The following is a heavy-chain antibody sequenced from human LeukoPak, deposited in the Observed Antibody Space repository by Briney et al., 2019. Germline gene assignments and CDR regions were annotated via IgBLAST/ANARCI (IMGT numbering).Heavy chain of an antibody. V-gene: IGHV4-34*01. Sequence: SETLSLTCAVYGGSFSGYYWSWIRQPPGKGLEWIGEINHSGSTNYNPSLKSRVTISVDTSKNQFSLKLSSVTAADTAVYYCARFNGVATIRSLISDAFVIWGQGTMVTVSS. D-gene: IGHD5-24*01. CDR1: GGSFSGYY. J-gene: IGHJ3*02. CDR2: INHSGST. CDR3: ARFNGVATIRSLISDAFVI.